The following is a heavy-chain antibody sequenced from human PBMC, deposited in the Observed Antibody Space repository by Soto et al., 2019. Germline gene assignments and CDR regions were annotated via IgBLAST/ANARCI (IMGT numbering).Heavy chain of an antibody. D-gene: IGHD3-10*01. CDR2: VYYNENT. CDR1: GASINNFAYC. J-gene: IGHJ5*01. CDR3: ARRERYYGSPGWFDP. V-gene: IGHV4-39*01. Sequence: PSETLSLTCSVSGASINNFAYCWGGIRQPPGKGLEWIGTVYYNENTYYNPSLKSRVAISVDTAKNQFSLNLRSVTAADTAIYFCARRERYYGSPGWFDPWGQGTLVTVSS.